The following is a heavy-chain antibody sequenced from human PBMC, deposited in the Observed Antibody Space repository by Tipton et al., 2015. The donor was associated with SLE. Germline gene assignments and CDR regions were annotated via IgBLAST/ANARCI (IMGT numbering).Heavy chain of an antibody. CDR2: IYYSGST. D-gene: IGHD2-2*02. J-gene: IGHJ5*02. V-gene: IGHV4-59*01. CDR1: GGSISSYY. Sequence: LRLSCTASGGSISSYYWSWIRQPPGKGLEWIGYIYYSGSTNYNPSLKSRVTISVDTSKNQFYLKLSSVTAADTAVYYCARARLCSSTSCYRCFGPWGQGTLGTVSS. CDR3: ARARLCSSTSCYRCFGP.